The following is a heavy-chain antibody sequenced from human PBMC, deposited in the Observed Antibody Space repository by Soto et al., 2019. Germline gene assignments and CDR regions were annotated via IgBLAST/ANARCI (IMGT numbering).Heavy chain of an antibody. V-gene: IGHV4-31*03. CDR3: AREGPSTVTHPIFDY. J-gene: IGHJ4*02. CDR1: GGSISSGGYY. Sequence: QVQLQESGPGLVKPSQTLSLTCTVSGGSISSGGYYWSWIRQHPGKGLEWIGYIYYSGSTYYNPSLKSRVTIAVDTSKNQFSLKLSSVTAADTAVYYCAREGPSTVTHPIFDYWGQGTLVTVSS. CDR2: IYYSGST. D-gene: IGHD4-17*01.